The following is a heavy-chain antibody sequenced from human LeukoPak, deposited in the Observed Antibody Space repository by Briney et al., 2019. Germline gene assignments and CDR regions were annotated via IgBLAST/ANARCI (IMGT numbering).Heavy chain of an antibody. J-gene: IGHJ4*02. V-gene: IGHV4-4*07. Sequence: PSETLSLTCTVSGGSITGYYWNWIRQPAGQGLEWLGRVYSSGVGNYNPSLTSRVTMSVDTSKNQFSLKLTSLTAADTAVDYCAREEFLHEIDSSGYFVYWGQGTLVTVSS. CDR1: GGSITGYY. CDR3: AREEFLHEIDSSGYFVY. D-gene: IGHD3-22*01. CDR2: VYSSGVG.